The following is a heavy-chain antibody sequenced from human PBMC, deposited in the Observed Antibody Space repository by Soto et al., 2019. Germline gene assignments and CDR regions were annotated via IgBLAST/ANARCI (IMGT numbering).Heavy chain of an antibody. D-gene: IGHD2-2*01. CDR3: ARDLFTVVDVFDI. CDR2: ITNSGSTI. Sequence: GGSLRLSCAASGFTFSSYGMHWVRQAPGKGLEWVSYITNSGSTIYYAASVKGRFTISRDNAKNSLYLQVNSLRNEDTAVYYCARDLFTVVDVFDIWGQGTMVTVSS. CDR1: GFTFSSYG. J-gene: IGHJ3*02. V-gene: IGHV3-48*02.